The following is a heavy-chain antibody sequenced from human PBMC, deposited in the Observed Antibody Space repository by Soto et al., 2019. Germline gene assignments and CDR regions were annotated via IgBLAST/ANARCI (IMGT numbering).Heavy chain of an antibody. CDR1: GGSISSYY. V-gene: IGHV4-59*08. CDR2: IYYSGST. D-gene: IGHD4-17*01. Sequence: QVQLQESGPGLVKPSETLSLTCTVSGGSISSYYWSWIRQPPGKGLEWIGYIYYSGSTNYNPSLKRRVTTSVATSKNQFSLKLSSVTAADTAVYYCARRYGDASDYWGQGTLVTVSS. CDR3: ARRYGDASDY. J-gene: IGHJ4*02.